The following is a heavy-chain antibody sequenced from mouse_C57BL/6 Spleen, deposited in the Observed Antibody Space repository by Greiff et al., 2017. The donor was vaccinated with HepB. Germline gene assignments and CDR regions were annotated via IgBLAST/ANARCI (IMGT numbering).Heavy chain of an antibody. CDR3: TRLLFITTVVAGDYFDY. J-gene: IGHJ2*01. V-gene: IGHV1-15*01. D-gene: IGHD1-1*01. Sequence: VQLQQSGAELVRPGASVTLSCKASGYTFTDYEMHWVKQTPVHGLEWIGAIDPETGGTAYNQKFKGKAILTADKSSSTAYMELRSLTSEDSAVYYCTRLLFITTVVAGDYFDYWGQGTTLTVSS. CDR2: IDPETGGT. CDR1: GYTFTDYE.